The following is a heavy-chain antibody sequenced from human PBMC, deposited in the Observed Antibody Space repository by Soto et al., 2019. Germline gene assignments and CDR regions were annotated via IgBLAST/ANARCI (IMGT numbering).Heavy chain of an antibody. D-gene: IGHD6-6*01. Sequence: GGSLRLSCAASGVTLSGYAMDWVRQAPGKGLEYVSGISSNGVGTYYANSVQGRFTISRDNSQNTGYLQMGSLRPEDMAVYYCARRARPDFYYMDVWGKGTTVTVSS. V-gene: IGHV3-64*01. CDR2: ISSNGVGT. J-gene: IGHJ6*03. CDR3: ARRARPDFYYMDV. CDR1: GVTLSGYA.